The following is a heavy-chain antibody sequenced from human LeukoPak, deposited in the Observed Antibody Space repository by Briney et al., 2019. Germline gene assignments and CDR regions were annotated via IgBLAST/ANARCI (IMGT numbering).Heavy chain of an antibody. J-gene: IGHJ4*02. CDR1: GYTFAIYY. Sequence: GASVKVSCKASGYTFAIYYIHWVRQAPGQGLEWMGIINPSGGSTSYTQKFQGRLTMIRDTSTSTVYMELSSLRSEDTAVYYCARAKGLFDHWGQGTLVTVSS. V-gene: IGHV1-46*01. CDR3: ARAKGLFDH. CDR2: INPSGGST.